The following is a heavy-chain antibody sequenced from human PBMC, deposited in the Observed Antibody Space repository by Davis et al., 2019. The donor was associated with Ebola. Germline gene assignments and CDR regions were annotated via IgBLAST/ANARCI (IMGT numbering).Heavy chain of an antibody. CDR2: IYPGDSDT. Sequence: GESLKISCTVSGYSFSNILSRYWIAWLRQMPGKGLEWMGIIYPGDSDTRYSPSFQGQVTISADKSISTAYLQWSSLKASDTAMYYCARVPITIWGYFDYWGQGTLVTVSS. CDR1: GYSFSNILSRYW. CDR3: ARVPITIWGYFDY. V-gene: IGHV5-51*01. J-gene: IGHJ4*02. D-gene: IGHD3-9*01.